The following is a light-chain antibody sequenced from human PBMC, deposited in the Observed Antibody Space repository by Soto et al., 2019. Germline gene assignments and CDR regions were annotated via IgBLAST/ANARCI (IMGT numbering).Light chain of an antibody. CDR1: QGISNY. Sequence: DIQMTQSPSAMSASVGDTVTITCRASQGISNYLAWFQQKPGKVPERLIFGASSLQSGVPSRFSGRGYGTEFTITISSLQPEDFATYYCLQHNTYPRTFGQGTKVEVK. J-gene: IGKJ1*01. V-gene: IGKV1-17*03. CDR2: GAS. CDR3: LQHNTYPRT.